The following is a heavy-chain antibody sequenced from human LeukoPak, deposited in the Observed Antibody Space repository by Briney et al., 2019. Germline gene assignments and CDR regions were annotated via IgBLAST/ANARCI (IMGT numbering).Heavy chain of an antibody. J-gene: IGHJ4*02. Sequence: ASVKVSCKASGYTFTGYYMHWVRQAPGQGLEWMRWINPNSGGTNYAQKFQGRVTMTRDTSISTAYMELSRLRSDDTAVYYCARDLTDGYTPGLFDYWGQGTLVTVSS. CDR2: INPNSGGT. V-gene: IGHV1-2*02. D-gene: IGHD5-24*01. CDR1: GYTFTGYY. CDR3: ARDLTDGYTPGLFDY.